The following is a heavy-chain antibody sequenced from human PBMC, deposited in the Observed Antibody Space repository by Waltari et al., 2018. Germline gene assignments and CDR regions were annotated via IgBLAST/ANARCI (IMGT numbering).Heavy chain of an antibody. V-gene: IGHV1-24*01. Sequence: VPLVQSGAEVKKPGASVTVSCKVSGKPLPELSSHRERQAPGKGLEWMGGFDPEDGETIYAQKFQGRVTMTEDTSTDTAYMELSSLRSEDTAVYYCATRLYDGYFDYCGQGTLVTVSS. CDR3: ATRLYDGYFDY. CDR1: GKPLPELS. J-gene: IGHJ4*02. D-gene: IGHD2-2*02. CDR2: FDPEDGET.